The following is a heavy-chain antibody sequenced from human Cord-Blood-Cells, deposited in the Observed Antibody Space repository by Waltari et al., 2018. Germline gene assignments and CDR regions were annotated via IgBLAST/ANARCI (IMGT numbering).Heavy chain of an antibody. CDR2: IYYSGRT. Sequence: QLQLQESGPGLVKPSETLSLTCTVSGGSISSSSYYWGWIRQPPGKGLECIGRIYYSGRTYYNPSLKSRVTISVDTSKNQFSLKLSSVTAADTAVYYCARHEPPYIYGSGSYYNGDYWGQGTLVTVSS. J-gene: IGHJ4*02. D-gene: IGHD3-10*01. CDR3: ARHEPPYIYGSGSYYNGDY. CDR1: GGSISSSSYY. V-gene: IGHV4-39*01.